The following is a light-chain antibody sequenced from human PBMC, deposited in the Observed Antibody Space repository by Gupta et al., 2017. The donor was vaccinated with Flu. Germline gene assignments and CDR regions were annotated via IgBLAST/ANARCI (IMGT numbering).Light chain of an antibody. V-gene: IGKV2-28*01. Sequence: VTPGEPASISCRSSQCLLHSNGYNYLDWYLQKPGQSPQLLIYLGSNRASGVPDRFSGSGSGTDFTLKISRVEAEDVGVYYCMQALQTPLTFGGGTKVEIK. CDR2: LGS. J-gene: IGKJ4*01. CDR3: MQALQTPLT. CDR1: QCLLHSNGYNY.